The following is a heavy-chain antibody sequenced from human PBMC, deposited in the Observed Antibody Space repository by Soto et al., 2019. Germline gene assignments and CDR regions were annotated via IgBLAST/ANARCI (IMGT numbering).Heavy chain of an antibody. CDR3: AREYAGDLNAFDI. J-gene: IGHJ3*02. Sequence: GGSLRLSCAASGFTFSSYSKNWVRQAPGKGLEWVSSISSSSSYIYYADSVKGRFTISRDNAENSLYLQMNSLRAEDTAVYYCAREYAGDLNAFDIWGQGTMVTVSS. CDR1: GFTFSSYS. D-gene: IGHD3-3*01. V-gene: IGHV3-21*01. CDR2: ISSSSSYI.